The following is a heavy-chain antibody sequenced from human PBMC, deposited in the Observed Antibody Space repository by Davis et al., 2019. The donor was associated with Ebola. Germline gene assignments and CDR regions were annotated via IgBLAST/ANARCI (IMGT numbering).Heavy chain of an antibody. D-gene: IGHD3-3*01. J-gene: IGHJ4*02. V-gene: IGHV4-31*03. CDR3: ARSPQVLRFLEWLFDY. Sequence: SETLSLTCTVSSGSVSSGGYYWSWIRQHPGKGLEWIGYIYYSGSTYYNPSLKSRVTISVDTSKNQFSLKLSSVTAADTAVYYCARSPQVLRFLEWLFDYWGQGTLVTVSS. CDR1: SGSVSSGGYY. CDR2: IYYSGST.